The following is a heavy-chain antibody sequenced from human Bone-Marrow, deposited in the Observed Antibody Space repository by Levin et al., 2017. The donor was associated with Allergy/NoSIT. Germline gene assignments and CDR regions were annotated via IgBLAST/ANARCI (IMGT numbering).Heavy chain of an antibody. J-gene: IGHJ3*02. CDR3: ALERGGWVGKMKTPNSAIFDAFDI. CDR2: IDWDDDK. Sequence: SGPTLVKPTQTLTLTCTFSGFSLSTSGMCVSWIRQPPGKALEWLALIDWDDDKYYSTSLKTRLTISKDTSKNQVVLTMTNMDPVDTATYYCALERGGWVGKMKTPNSAIFDAFDIWGQGTMVTVSS. V-gene: IGHV2-70*01. CDR1: GFSLSTSGMC. D-gene: IGHD6-19*01.